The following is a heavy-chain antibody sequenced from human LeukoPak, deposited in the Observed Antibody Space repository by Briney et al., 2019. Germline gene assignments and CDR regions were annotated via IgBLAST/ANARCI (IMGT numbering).Heavy chain of an antibody. CDR3: ARGSWDSSGWWVDY. CDR2: IYTRGSS. J-gene: IGHJ4*02. D-gene: IGHD6-19*01. Sequence: PSEALSLTCTVSGSSISSGTYYWSWIRQPAGMGLEWIGRIYTRGSSHYNPSLKSRVTMSADTSENQFSLTLTSVTAADTAVYYCARGSWDSSGWWVDYWGQGILVTVSS. V-gene: IGHV4-61*02. CDR1: GSSISSGTYY.